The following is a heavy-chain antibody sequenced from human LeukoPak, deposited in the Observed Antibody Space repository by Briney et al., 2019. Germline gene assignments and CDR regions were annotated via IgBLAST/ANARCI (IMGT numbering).Heavy chain of an antibody. CDR3: ARARGERGCSDY. J-gene: IGHJ4*02. CDR1: GFTFSSYS. CDR2: ISSSSSYI. V-gene: IGHV3-21*01. Sequence: GGSLRLSCAASGFTFSSYSMNWVRQAPGKGLEWVSSISSSSSYIYYADSVKGRFTISRDNAKNSLYLQMNSLRAEDTAVYYCARARGERGCSDYWGQGTLVTVSS. D-gene: IGHD5-18*01.